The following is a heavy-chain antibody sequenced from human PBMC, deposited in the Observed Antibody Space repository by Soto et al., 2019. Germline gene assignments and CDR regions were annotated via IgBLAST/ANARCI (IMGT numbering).Heavy chain of an antibody. J-gene: IGHJ3*01. V-gene: IGHV3-74*03. Sequence: GGSLRLSCAASGFTFSSYWMHWVRQAPGKGLVWVSRISSDGTSTMYADSVKGRFTISRDNAKNTLYLQMNSLRAEDTAVYYCLHDAFDFPGQGTRVTVSS. CDR1: GFTFSSYW. CDR3: LHDAFDF. CDR2: ISSDGTST.